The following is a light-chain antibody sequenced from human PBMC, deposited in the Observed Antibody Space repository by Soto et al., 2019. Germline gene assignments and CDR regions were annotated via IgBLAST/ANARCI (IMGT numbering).Light chain of an antibody. CDR2: DVN. CDR1: SSDVGGYNY. CDR3: CSYGGSFYV. V-gene: IGLV2-11*01. Sequence: QSALTQPHSVSGSPGQSVAISCSGNSSDVGGYNYVSWYQQHPGKAPKLIIFDVNKRPSGVPDRFSGSKSGSTASLTISGLQAEDEADYYCCSYGGSFYVVGTGTKVTVL. J-gene: IGLJ1*01.